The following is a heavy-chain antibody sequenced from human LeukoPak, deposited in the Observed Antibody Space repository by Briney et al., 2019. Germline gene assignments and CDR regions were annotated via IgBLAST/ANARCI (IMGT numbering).Heavy chain of an antibody. V-gene: IGHV4-59*01. CDR3: ARVIFRYYYYMDV. D-gene: IGHD3/OR15-3a*01. CDR2: IYYSGST. Sequence: PSXTLSLTCTVSGGSISSYYWSWIRQPPGKGLEWIGYIYYSGSTNYNPSLKSRVTISVDTSKNQFSLKLSSVTAADTAVYYCARVIFRYYYYMDVWGKGTTVTVSS. CDR1: GGSISSYY. J-gene: IGHJ6*03.